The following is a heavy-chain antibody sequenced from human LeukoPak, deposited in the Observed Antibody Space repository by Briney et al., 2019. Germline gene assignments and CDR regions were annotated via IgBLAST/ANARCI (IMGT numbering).Heavy chain of an antibody. CDR2: IIPIFGTA. D-gene: IGHD2-2*02. J-gene: IGHJ6*03. CDR1: GGTFSSYV. Sequence: SVKVSCKASGGTFSSYVISWVRQAPGQGLEWMGGIIPIFGTANYAQKFQGRVTITTDESTSTAYMELSSLRSEDTAVYYCARSPDCSSTSCYTDYYYYMDVWGKGTTVTVSS. CDR3: ARSPDCSSTSCYTDYYYYMDV. V-gene: IGHV1-69*05.